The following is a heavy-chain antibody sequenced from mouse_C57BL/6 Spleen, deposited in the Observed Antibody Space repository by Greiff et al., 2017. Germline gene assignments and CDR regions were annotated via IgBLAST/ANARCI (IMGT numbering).Heavy chain of an antibody. CDR2: IWTGGGT. CDR3: AREGNGSSCPDAMEY. CDR1: GFSLTSYA. J-gene: IGHJ4*01. Sequence: QVQLKESGPGLVAPSQSLSITCTVSGFSLTSYAISWVRQPPGKGLEWLGVIWTGGGTNYNSALKSRLNISKANSKSQGFLIMNSLQTDDTARYDCAREGNGSSCPDAMEYWGQGTSVTVSS. V-gene: IGHV2-9-1*01. D-gene: IGHD1-1*01.